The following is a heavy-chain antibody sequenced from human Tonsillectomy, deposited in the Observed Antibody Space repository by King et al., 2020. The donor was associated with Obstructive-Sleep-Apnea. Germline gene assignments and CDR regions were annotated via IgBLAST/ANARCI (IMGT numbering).Heavy chain of an antibody. CDR3: ARGPSLGEENDY. J-gene: IGHJ4*02. D-gene: IGHD2-21*01. CDR2: IYYSGST. CDR1: GDSISTSYY. Sequence: QLQESGPGLVKPSETLSLTCTVSGDSISTSYYWTWIRQPPGRGLEWIGRIYYSGSTYYNPSLKSRVTISVDTSKNQFSLNLRSVTAADTAVYYCARGPSLGEENDYWGQGTLVTVSS. V-gene: IGHV4-39*07.